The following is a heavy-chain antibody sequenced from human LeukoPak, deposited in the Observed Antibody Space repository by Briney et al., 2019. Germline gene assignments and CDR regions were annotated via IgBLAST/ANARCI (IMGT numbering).Heavy chain of an antibody. D-gene: IGHD3-22*01. CDR3: AAVLGYYDSSGYYPHFDY. J-gene: IGHJ4*02. CDR2: IVVGSGNT. V-gene: IGHV1-58*02. CDR1: GFTFTSSA. Sequence: GTSVKVSCKASGFTFTSSAMQWARQARGQRLEWIGWIVVGSGNTNYAQKFQERVTITRDMSTSTAYMELSSLRSEDTAVYYCAAVLGYYDSSGYYPHFDYWGQGTLVTVSS.